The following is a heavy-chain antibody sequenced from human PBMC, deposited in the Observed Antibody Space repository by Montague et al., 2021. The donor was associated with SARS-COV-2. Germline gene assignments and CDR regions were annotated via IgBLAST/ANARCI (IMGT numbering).Heavy chain of an antibody. Sequence: SETLSLTCSVSGVSISSGSYYWSWVRQPPGKGLEWIGYVYHTGSTNYXPSLKSRVTLSIDTSKNQFSLNLTSVTAADTAVYYCVRGKYYFDDSGSKWGQGTLVTV. V-gene: IGHV4-61*01. CDR2: VYHTGST. D-gene: IGHD3-22*01. CDR1: GVSISSGSYY. CDR3: VRGKYYFDDSGSK. J-gene: IGHJ4*02.